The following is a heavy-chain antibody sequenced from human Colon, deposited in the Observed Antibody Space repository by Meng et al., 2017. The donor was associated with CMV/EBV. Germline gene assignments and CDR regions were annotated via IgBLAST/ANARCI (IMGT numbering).Heavy chain of an antibody. Sequence: QGRYNQGGPGPLMPSGPLSPTSAVYGESFSGYYWTWIPQPPGRGLEWIGESYYTGSTNYSPSLKSRVTISLDTSKNQFSLKLNSVTAADTAVYYCARATKSSCWEVLDYWGHGTLVTVSS. V-gene: IGHV4-34*01. J-gene: IGHJ4*01. CDR3: ARATKSSCWEVLDY. CDR2: SYYTGST. D-gene: IGHD2-2*01. CDR1: GESFSGYY.